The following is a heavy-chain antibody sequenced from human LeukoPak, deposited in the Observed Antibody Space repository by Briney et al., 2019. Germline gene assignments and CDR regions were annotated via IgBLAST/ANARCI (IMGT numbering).Heavy chain of an antibody. D-gene: IGHD3-22*01. CDR3: AREYDSSGYQSYGMDV. V-gene: IGHV3-53*01. Sequence: PGGSLRLSCAASGFTVSSNYMSWVRQAPGKGLEWVSVIYSGGSTYYADSVKGRFTISRDNSKNTLYLQINSLRAEDTAVYYCAREYDSSGYQSYGMDVWGQGTTVTVSS. CDR1: GFTVSSNY. J-gene: IGHJ6*02. CDR2: IYSGGST.